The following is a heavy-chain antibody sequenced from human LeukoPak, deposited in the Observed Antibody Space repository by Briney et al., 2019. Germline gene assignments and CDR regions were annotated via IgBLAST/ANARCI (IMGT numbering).Heavy chain of an antibody. CDR2: IIPIFGTA. CDR1: GGTFSSYA. CDR3: ARGNKDYGDYARGLSDY. D-gene: IGHD4-17*01. Sequence: ASVKVSCKASGGTFSSYAISWVRQAPGQGLEWMGGIIPIFGTANYAQKFQGRVTITADESTSTAYMELSSLRSEDTAVYYCARGNKDYGDYARGLSDYWGQGTLVTVSS. J-gene: IGHJ4*02. V-gene: IGHV1-69*13.